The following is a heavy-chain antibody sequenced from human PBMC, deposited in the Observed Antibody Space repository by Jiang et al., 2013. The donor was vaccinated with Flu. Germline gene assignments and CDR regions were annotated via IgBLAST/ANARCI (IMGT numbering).Heavy chain of an antibody. Sequence: GSGLVKPSGTLSLTCTVSGGSITNSFWNWIRQPPGKGLEWIGYFYDGGLTNYNSSLKSRVSISVDRTKNQFSLNLTSVTATDTAVYYCARVGRDDYWGKGILVTVSS. CDR3: ARVGRDDY. D-gene: IGHD3-16*01. CDR1: GGSITNSF. V-gene: IGHV4-59*01. J-gene: IGHJ4*02. CDR2: FYDGGLT.